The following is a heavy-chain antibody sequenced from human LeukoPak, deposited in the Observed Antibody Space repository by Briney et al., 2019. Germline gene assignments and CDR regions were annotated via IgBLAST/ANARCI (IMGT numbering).Heavy chain of an antibody. V-gene: IGHV3-23*01. J-gene: IGHJ4*02. CDR2: ISGGGANT. Sequence: TGGSLRLSCAASGFSFSNSGMSGVRQAPAKGLEWVAGISGGGANTHYADSVKGRFTISRDNSKNTLFLQMNSLRDEDTAIYSCPKWNGYGDYWGQGTLVTVSS. CDR3: PKWNGYGDY. CDR1: GFSFSNSG. D-gene: IGHD1-1*01.